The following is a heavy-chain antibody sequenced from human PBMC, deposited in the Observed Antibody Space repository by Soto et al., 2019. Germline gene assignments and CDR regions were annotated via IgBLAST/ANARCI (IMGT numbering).Heavy chain of an antibody. CDR2: VFYSGST. CDR1: SGSISRGDHY. J-gene: IGHJ4*02. D-gene: IGHD3-10*01. Sequence: SETLSLTCTDSSGSISRGDHYWSWLRQPPGKGLEWIGYVFYSGSTHYNPSLKSRVTISVDRSKNQFSLHLNSVTAADTAVYHWARGRVGEIQDYWGQGTLVTVSS. V-gene: IGHV4-30-4*01. CDR3: ARGRVGEIQDY.